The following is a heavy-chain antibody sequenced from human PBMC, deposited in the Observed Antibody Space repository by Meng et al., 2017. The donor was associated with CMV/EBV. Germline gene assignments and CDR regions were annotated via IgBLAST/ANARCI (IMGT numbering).Heavy chain of an antibody. CDR3: AREPPGNYIYYYYGMDV. V-gene: IGHV3-48*04. D-gene: IGHD4-11*01. J-gene: IGHJ6*02. Sequence: GGSLRLSCAASGFTFSSYSINWVRQAPGKGLEWVSYISSSGSTIYYADSVKGRFTISRDNAKNSLYLQMNSLRAEDTAVYYCAREPPGNYIYYYYGMDVWGQGTTVTVSS. CDR2: ISSSGSTI. CDR1: GFTFSSYS.